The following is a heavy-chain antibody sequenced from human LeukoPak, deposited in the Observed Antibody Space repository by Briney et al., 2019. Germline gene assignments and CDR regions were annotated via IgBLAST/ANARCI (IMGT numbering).Heavy chain of an antibody. CDR1: GFTFNSYA. CDR2: ISGSGGST. D-gene: IGHD5-18*01. CDR3: AKDRTAPRGYSYGFSSRGYYYYYGMDV. V-gene: IGHV3-23*01. J-gene: IGHJ6*02. Sequence: GGSLRLSCAASGFTFNSYAMSWVRQAPGKGLEWVSGISGSGGSTYYADSVKGRFTIPRDNSKNTLYLQMNSLRAEDTAVYFCAKDRTAPRGYSYGFSSRGYYYYYGMDVWGQGTTVTVSS.